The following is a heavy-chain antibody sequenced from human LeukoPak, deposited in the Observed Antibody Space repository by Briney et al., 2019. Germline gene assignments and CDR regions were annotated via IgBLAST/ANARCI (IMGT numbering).Heavy chain of an antibody. J-gene: IGHJ4*02. V-gene: IGHV1-46*01. Sequence: ASVKVSCKASGYTFISNYIHWVRQAPGQGLEWMGVINPYAGDTTYAQKFQGRASMTRDTSTGTVYMELSSLRSEDTAVYYCARYDSGASFDYWGQGTLVTVSS. CDR3: ARYDSGASFDY. D-gene: IGHD3-22*01. CDR2: INPYAGDT. CDR1: GYTFISNY.